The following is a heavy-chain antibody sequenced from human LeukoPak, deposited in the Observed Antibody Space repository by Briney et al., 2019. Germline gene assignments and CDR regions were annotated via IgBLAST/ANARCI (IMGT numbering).Heavy chain of an antibody. J-gene: IGHJ6*02. V-gene: IGHV1-8*01. CDR1: GYTFTSYD. CDR2: MNPNSGNT. D-gene: IGHD3-9*01. CDR3: ARGGVLRYFDWFPIYYYGMDV. Sequence: GASVKVSCKASGYTFTSYDINWVRQATGQGLEWMGWMNPNSGNTGYAQKFQGRVTMTRNTSISTAYMGLSSLRSEDTAVYYCARGGVLRYFDWFPIYYYGMDVWGQGTTVTVSS.